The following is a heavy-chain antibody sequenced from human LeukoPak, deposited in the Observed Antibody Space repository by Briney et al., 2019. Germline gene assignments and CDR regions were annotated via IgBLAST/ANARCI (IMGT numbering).Heavy chain of an antibody. V-gene: IGHV3-21*01. J-gene: IGHJ3*02. Sequence: GGSLRLSCAASGFTFSNAWMNWVRQAPGKGLEWVSSISSSSSYIYYADSVKGRFTISRDNAKNSLYLQMNSLRAEDTAVYYCVKAGMGDAFDIWGQGTMVTVSS. CDR1: GFTFSNAW. CDR3: VKAGMGDAFDI. CDR2: ISSSSSYI. D-gene: IGHD6-13*01.